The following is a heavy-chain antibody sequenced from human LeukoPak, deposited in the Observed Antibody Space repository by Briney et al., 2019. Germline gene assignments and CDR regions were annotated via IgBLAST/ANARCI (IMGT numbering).Heavy chain of an antibody. D-gene: IGHD3-10*01. CDR2: ISSSSGTI. J-gene: IGHJ4*02. CDR1: GFTFSSYS. Sequence: GGSLRLSCAASGFTFSSYSMNWVRQAPGKGLEWISYISSSSGTIYYADSVKGRFTISRDNAKNSLYLQMNSLRDEDTAVYYCARYLWFGSSQRFDYWGQGTLVTVSS. CDR3: ARYLWFGSSQRFDY. V-gene: IGHV3-48*02.